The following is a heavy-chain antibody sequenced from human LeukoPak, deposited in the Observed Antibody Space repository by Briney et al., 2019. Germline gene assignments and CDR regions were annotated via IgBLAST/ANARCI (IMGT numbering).Heavy chain of an antibody. CDR3: ARRALSWYVWGSYRPGFDY. CDR2: INHSGST. J-gene: IGHJ4*02. CDR1: GGSXXGYY. D-gene: IGHD3-16*02. V-gene: IGHV4-34*01. Sequence: LSLTXXVYGGSXXGYYWSWIRQPPGKGLEWIGEINHSGSTNYNPSLKSRVTISVDTSKNQFSLKLSSVTAADTAVYYCARRALSWYVWGSYRPGFDYWGQGTLVTVSS.